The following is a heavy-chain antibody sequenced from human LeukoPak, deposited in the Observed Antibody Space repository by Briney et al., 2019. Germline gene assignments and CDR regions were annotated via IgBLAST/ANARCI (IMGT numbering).Heavy chain of an antibody. Sequence: GGSLRLSCAASGFTFSSYAMHWVRQAPGKGLEWVAVISYDGSNKYYADSVKGRLTISRDNSKNTLYLQTNSLRAEDTAVYYCARDHVGSMIVVADNWFDPWGQGTLVTVSS. CDR2: ISYDGSNK. D-gene: IGHD3-22*01. CDR3: ARDHVGSMIVVADNWFDP. V-gene: IGHV3-30-3*01. J-gene: IGHJ5*02. CDR1: GFTFSSYA.